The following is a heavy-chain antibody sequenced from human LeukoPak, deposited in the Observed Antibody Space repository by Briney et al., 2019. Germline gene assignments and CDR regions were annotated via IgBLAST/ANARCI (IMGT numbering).Heavy chain of an antibody. Sequence: ASVKVSCKASGYTFTAYYIHWVRQAPGQGLEWMGWINPNSGGTYYLQKFRGRVTMTRASSISTAYMEVTSLTSDDTAMYYCARVNQGEWFDPWGQGTLVTVSS. D-gene: IGHD3-10*01. J-gene: IGHJ5*02. CDR2: INPNSGGT. CDR1: GYTFTAYY. V-gene: IGHV1-2*02. CDR3: ARVNQGEWFDP.